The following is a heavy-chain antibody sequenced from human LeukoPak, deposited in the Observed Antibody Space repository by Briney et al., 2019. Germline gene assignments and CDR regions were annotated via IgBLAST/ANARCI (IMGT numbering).Heavy chain of an antibody. D-gene: IGHD2-2*01. J-gene: IGHJ4*02. CDR1: GGAFSNYF. Sequence: SETLSLTCAVSGGAFSNYFWTWIRQPPGKGLEWIAEINDSGSTDSNSSLRSRVAISLDTSKNQFSLRLTSVTAADTAVYYCARGQYCSTTTCYSARRYFDFWGQGTLVTVSS. CDR2: INDSGST. V-gene: IGHV4-34*01. CDR3: ARGQYCSTTTCYSARRYFDF.